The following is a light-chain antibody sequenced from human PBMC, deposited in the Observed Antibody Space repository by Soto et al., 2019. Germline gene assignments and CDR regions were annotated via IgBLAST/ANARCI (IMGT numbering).Light chain of an antibody. J-gene: IGLJ1*01. CDR2: EVS. CDR3: GSYTSSNPSG. Sequence: QSALTQPASVSGSPGQSITISCTGTSSEVGGYTYVSWYQQHPGKAPKLIIYEVSLRPSGVSNRFSGSKSGNTASLTISGRQPEDEGDYYCGSYTSSNPSGFGTGIKLTVL. CDR1: SSEVGGYTY. V-gene: IGLV2-14*01.